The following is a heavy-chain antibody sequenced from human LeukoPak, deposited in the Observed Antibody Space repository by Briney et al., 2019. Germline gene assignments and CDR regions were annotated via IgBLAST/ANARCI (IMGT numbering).Heavy chain of an antibody. J-gene: IGHJ5*02. CDR3: ARQEYCSGGSCYTWFDP. CDR2: IYPGDSDT. CDR1: GYSFTSYW. D-gene: IGHD2-15*01. V-gene: IGHV5-51*01. Sequence: GASLQISCKGSGYSFTSYWIGWVRQMPGKGLEWMGIIYPGDSDTRYSPSFQGQVTISADKSISTAYLQWSSLKASDTAMYYCARQEYCSGGSCYTWFDPWGQGTLVTVSS.